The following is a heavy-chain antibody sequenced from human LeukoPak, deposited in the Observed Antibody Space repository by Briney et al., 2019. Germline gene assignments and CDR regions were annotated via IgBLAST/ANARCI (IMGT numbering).Heavy chain of an antibody. Sequence: SETLSLTCTVSGGSISSYYWSWIRQPPGKGLEWIGYIYYSGSTNYNPSLKSRVTISVGTSKNQFSLKLSSLTGADTAVYYCAKDNWNYGSSMDVWGQGTTVTVSS. D-gene: IGHD1-7*01. V-gene: IGHV4-59*01. J-gene: IGHJ6*02. CDR2: IYYSGST. CDR3: AKDNWNYGSSMDV. CDR1: GGSISSYY.